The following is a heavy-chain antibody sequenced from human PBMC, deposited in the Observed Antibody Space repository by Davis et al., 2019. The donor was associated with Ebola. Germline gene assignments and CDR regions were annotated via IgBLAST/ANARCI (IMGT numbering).Heavy chain of an antibody. CDR2: ISSSGSTI. CDR1: GFTFSSYG. Sequence: GESLKISCAASGFTFSSYGMHWIRQAPGKGLEWVSYISSSGSTIYYADSVKGRFTISRDNAKNSLYLQMNSLRAEDTAVYYCAREAAVALFDYWGQGTLVTVSS. V-gene: IGHV3-48*04. J-gene: IGHJ4*02. D-gene: IGHD6-19*01. CDR3: AREAAVALFDY.